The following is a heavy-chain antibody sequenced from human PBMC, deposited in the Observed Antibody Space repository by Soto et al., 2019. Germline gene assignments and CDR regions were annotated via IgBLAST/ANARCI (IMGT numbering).Heavy chain of an antibody. CDR3: SKTPAPFGELFGGSAP. CDR1: GYSISSSNW. CDR2: IYYSGST. Sequence: QVQLQESGPGLVKPSDTLSLTCAVSGYSISSSNWWGWIRQPPGKGLEWIGYIYYSGSTYYNPSLKSRVTIAIEQFKNQFSPKPDFVAGVDPAVDFCSKTPAPFGELFGGSAPWGQETWVPSPQ. V-gene: IGHV4-28*01. J-gene: IGHJ5*02. D-gene: IGHD3-10*01.